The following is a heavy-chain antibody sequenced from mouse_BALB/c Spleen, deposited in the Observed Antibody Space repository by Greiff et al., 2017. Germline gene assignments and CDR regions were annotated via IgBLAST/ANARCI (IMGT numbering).Heavy chain of an antibody. CDR3: AREDY. J-gene: IGHJ2*01. V-gene: IGHV1-80*01. CDR1: GYAFSSYW. CDR2: IYPGDGDT. Sequence: VQLQQSGAELVRPGSSVKISCKASGYAFSSYWMNWVKQRPGQGLEWIGQIYPGDGDTRYTQKFKGKATLTADKSSSTAYMQLSSLASEDSAVYYCAREDYWGQGTTLTVSS.